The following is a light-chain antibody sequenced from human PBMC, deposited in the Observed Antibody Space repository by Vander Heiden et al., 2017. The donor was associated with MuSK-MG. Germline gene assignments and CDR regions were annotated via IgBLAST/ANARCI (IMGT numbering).Light chain of an antibody. CDR2: DVT. CDR1: SSDVGGYNY. V-gene: IGLV2-14*03. J-gene: IGLJ3*02. Sequence: QSALTQPASVSGSPGQSLTISCTGTSSDVGGYNYVSWFQQHPGKAPQLLIFDVTNRPSGIPTRFSGSKSGNTAFQTISGLQPEDEADYYCCSYTDSKTLEGWVFGGGTKLTVL. CDR3: CSYTDSKTLEGWV.